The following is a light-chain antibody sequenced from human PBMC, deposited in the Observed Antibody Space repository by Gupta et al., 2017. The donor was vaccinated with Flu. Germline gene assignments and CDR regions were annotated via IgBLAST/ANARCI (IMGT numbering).Light chain of an antibody. Sequence: QAVLTQPSSLSASPGASASLTCTLRSGLNVDTYRIYWYQQKPGSPPQYLLRYKSDSDNQQGSGVPSRFSGSKDASANAGILLISGLQSEDEADYYCMIWYNSAWVFGGGTKLTVL. V-gene: IGLV5-45*03. CDR3: MIWYNSAWV. J-gene: IGLJ3*02. CDR2: YKSDSDN. CDR1: SGLNVDTYR.